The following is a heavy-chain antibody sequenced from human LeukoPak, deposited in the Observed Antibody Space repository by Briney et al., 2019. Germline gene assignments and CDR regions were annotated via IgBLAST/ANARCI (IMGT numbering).Heavy chain of an antibody. CDR2: IYYSGST. CDR1: GGSISSGGYS. V-gene: IGHV4-31*03. CDR3: ARGPPILWLTRSRWFDP. Sequence: PSQTLSLTCTVSGGSISSGGYSWSWIRQHPGKGLEWIGYIYYSGSTYYNPSLKSRVTISVDTSKNQFSLKLSSVTAADTAVYYCARGPPILWLTRSRWFDPWGQGTLVTVSS. D-gene: IGHD3-10*01. J-gene: IGHJ5*02.